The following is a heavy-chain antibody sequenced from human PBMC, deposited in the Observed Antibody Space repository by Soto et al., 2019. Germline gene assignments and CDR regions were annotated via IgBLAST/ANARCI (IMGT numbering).Heavy chain of an antibody. D-gene: IGHD2-2*02. Sequence: GESLKISCQGSGYNFVTYWIAWVRRTPGKGLEWMGIMYPGKDKTIYGPSFQGQVTLSADKSITTAYLQWGSLRASDSGIYYCARGYTGSAGRFDPWGQGTLVTVSS. CDR3: ARGYTGSAGRFDP. V-gene: IGHV5-51*01. CDR2: MYPGKDKT. J-gene: IGHJ5*02. CDR1: GYNFVTYW.